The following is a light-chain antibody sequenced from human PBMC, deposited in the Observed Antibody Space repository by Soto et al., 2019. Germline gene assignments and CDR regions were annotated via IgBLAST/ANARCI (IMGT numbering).Light chain of an antibody. Sequence: DIQMTQSPSSLSSSLGDRVTITCRASQSISSYLNWYQQKPGKAPKLLIYAASSLQSGIPSRFGGRGSGTDFTLTITGLQTEDFATYYCQQNYSLTITFGQGTRLEIK. J-gene: IGKJ5*01. CDR2: AAS. CDR3: QQNYSLTIT. V-gene: IGKV1-39*01. CDR1: QSISSY.